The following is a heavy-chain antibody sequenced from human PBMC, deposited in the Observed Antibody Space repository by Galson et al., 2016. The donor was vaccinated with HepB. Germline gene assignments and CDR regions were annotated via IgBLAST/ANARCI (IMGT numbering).Heavy chain of an antibody. CDR1: GFTFSSYW. V-gene: IGHV3-7*01. CDR3: AREGSGGFDY. D-gene: IGHD4-23*01. J-gene: IGHJ4*02. Sequence: SLRLSCAASGFTFSSYWMSWVRQAPGKGLEWVANIKQDGSEKSYVDSVKGRFTISRDNARNSLYLQMNSLRVEDTAVYYCAREGSGGFDYWGQGTLVTVSS. CDR2: IKQDGSEK.